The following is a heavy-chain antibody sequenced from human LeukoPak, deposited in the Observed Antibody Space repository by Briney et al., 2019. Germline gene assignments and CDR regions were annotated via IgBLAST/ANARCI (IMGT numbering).Heavy chain of an antibody. CDR3: ARSRGNSGSYPLDY. CDR2: ISSSSSTI. J-gene: IGHJ4*02. D-gene: IGHD1-26*01. V-gene: IGHV3-48*03. CDR1: GFTFSSYE. Sequence: GGSLRLSCAASGFTFSSYEMNWVRQAPGKGLEWVSYISSSSSTIYYAESVKGRFTISRDNAKNSLYLQMNSLRVEDTAVYYCARSRGNSGSYPLDYWGQGTLVTVSS.